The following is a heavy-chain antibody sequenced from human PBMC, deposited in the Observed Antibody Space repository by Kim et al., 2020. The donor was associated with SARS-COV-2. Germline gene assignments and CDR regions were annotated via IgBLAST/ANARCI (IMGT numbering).Heavy chain of an antibody. J-gene: IGHJ4*02. D-gene: IGHD1-26*01. CDR2: P. Sequence: PTHAQDFTGRFVFSLDTSVSTAYLQISSLKAEDSAVYYCARRSESGVFDYWGQGTLVTVSS. CDR3: ARRSESGVFDY. V-gene: IGHV7-4-1*02.